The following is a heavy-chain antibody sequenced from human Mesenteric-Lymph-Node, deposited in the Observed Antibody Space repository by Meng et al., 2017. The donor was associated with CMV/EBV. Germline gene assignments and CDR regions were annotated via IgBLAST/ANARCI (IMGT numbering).Heavy chain of an antibody. D-gene: IGHD3-10*01. CDR1: GFSFSGYW. V-gene: IGHV3-7*01. J-gene: IGHJ6*02. CDR2: IKQDGSDK. CDR3: ARDDSIWPRGGMDV. Sequence: GGSLRLSCAASGFSFSGYWMSWVRQAPGKGLEWVANIKQDGSDKYYVDSVKGRFTVSRDNAKNSLYLEMNSLRAEDTAIYYCARDDSIWPRGGMDVWGQGTTVTVSS.